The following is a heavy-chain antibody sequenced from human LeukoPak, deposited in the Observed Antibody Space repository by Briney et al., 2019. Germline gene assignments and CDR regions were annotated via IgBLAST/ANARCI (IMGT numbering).Heavy chain of an antibody. CDR1: GFTFSSFA. CDR2: ISGSGGST. V-gene: IGHV3-23*01. Sequence: GGSLRLSCAASGFTFSSFAMTWVRQAPGKGLEWVSVISGSGGSTYYAGSVKGRFTNSRDISKNTVFLQMNSLRAEDTAVYYCATNAGQWLVPFDYWGQGTLVTVSS. D-gene: IGHD6-19*01. J-gene: IGHJ4*02. CDR3: ATNAGQWLVPFDY.